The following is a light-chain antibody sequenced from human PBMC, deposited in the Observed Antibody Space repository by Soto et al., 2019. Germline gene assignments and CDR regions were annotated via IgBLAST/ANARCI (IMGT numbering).Light chain of an antibody. CDR3: QHYGNSPYT. Sequence: EIVLTQSPGTLSLSPGERVTLSCRASQSVPSNYLAWYQHKPGQAPRLLIYAASSSATGVPGRFSGSGSGRESTLTRSTVESQEFAVYYCQHYGNSPYTFGQGTKLEI. CDR2: AAS. CDR1: QSVPSNY. J-gene: IGKJ2*01. V-gene: IGKV3-20*01.